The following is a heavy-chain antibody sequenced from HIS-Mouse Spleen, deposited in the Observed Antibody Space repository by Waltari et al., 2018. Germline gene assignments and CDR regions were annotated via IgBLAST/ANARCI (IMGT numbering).Heavy chain of an antibody. CDR2: ISGSGGST. D-gene: IGHD3-22*01. Sequence: EVQLLESGGGLVQPGGSLRLSCAASGFTFSSYAMSWVRQAPGRGLEWVSAISGSGGSTYYADSVEGRFTISRDNSKNTLYLQMNSLRAEDTAVYYCAKDLRYYYDSSGYGDDYWGQGTLVTVSS. CDR1: GFTFSSYA. CDR3: AKDLRYYYDSSGYGDDY. J-gene: IGHJ4*02. V-gene: IGHV3-23*01.